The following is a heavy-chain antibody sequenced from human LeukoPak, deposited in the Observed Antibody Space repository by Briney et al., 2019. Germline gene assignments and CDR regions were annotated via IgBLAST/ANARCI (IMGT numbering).Heavy chain of an antibody. CDR2: TYSGGTT. J-gene: IGHJ4*02. V-gene: IGHV3-66*01. CDR3: AKEIWPTVTTPGHTYFDY. D-gene: IGHD4-17*01. CDR1: GFTVNTNY. Sequence: GGSVRLSCAASGFTVNTNYMSWFRQAPGKGLEWVSVTYSGGTTYYADSVKGRFTISRDNSMNTLYLQMNSLRTDDTAVFFCAKEIWPTVTTPGHTYFDYWGQGTLVTVSS.